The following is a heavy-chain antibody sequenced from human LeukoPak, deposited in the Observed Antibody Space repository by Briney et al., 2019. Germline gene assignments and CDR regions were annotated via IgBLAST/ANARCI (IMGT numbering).Heavy chain of an antibody. J-gene: IGHJ5*02. V-gene: IGHV3-30*03. CDR3: ARPGVDTAMVKLGS. CDR2: ISYDGSNK. CDR1: GFTFSSYG. Sequence: GGSLRLSCAASGFTFSSYGMHWVRQAPGKGLEWVAVISYDGSNKYYADSVKGRFTISRDNSKNTLYLQMNSLRAEDTAVYYCARPGVDTAMVKLGSWGQGTLVTVSS. D-gene: IGHD5-18*01.